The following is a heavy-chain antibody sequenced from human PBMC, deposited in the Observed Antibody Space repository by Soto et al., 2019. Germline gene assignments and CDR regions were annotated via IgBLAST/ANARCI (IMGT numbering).Heavy chain of an antibody. J-gene: IGHJ6*02. V-gene: IGHV1-18*01. CDR1: GYTFTSYG. CDR3: SRDVVVAADDYYYGMDV. CDR2: ISAYNGNT. Sequence: QVQLVQSGAEVKKPGASVKVSCKASGYTFTSYGISWVRQAPGQGLEWMGWISAYNGNTNYAQKLQGRVTMTTDTSTSTAYMELRSLRSDDTAVYYCSRDVVVAADDYYYGMDVWGQGTTVTVSS. D-gene: IGHD2-15*01.